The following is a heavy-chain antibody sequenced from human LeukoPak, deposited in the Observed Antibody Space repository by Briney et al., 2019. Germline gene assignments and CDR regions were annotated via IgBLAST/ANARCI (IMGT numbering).Heavy chain of an antibody. V-gene: IGHV3-30-3*02. CDR3: AKYAIVGATLERIDY. CDR2: ISYDGSNK. Sequence: GGSLRLSCAASRFTFSNYAMHWVRQAPGKGLEWVAVISYDGSNKNYADSVKGRFTISRDNSKNTLYLQMNSLRAEDTAVYYCAKYAIVGATLERIDYWGQGTLVTVSS. D-gene: IGHD1-26*01. J-gene: IGHJ4*02. CDR1: RFTFSNYA.